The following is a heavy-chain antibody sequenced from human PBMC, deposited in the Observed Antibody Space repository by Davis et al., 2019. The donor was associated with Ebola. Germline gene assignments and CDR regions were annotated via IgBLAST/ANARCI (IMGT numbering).Heavy chain of an antibody. V-gene: IGHV4-34*01. CDR3: ARGRGIYCSGGSCYPGLDY. CDR1: GGSFSGYY. CDR2: INHSGST. Sequence: MPGGSLRLSCAVYGGSFSGYYWSWIRQPPGKGLEWIGEINHSGSTNYNPSLKSRVTISVDKSKNQFSLKLSSVTAADTAVYYCARGRGIYCSGGSCYPGLDYWGQGTLVTVSS. D-gene: IGHD2-15*01. J-gene: IGHJ4*02.